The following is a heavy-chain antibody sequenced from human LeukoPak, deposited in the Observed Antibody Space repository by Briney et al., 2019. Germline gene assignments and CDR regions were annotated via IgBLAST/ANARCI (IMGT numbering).Heavy chain of an antibody. CDR2: INTGNGST. CDR3: ARGAKFRSYGSGTYYTSLPFDP. J-gene: IGHJ5*02. V-gene: IGHV1-3*03. D-gene: IGHD3-10*01. CDR1: GYTFTSYT. Sequence: ASVKVSCKASGYTFTSYTMHWVRQAPGQRLEWMGWINTGNGSTKYSQEFQGRVTITRDTSVSTAYMELSSLRSEDMAVYYCARGAKFRSYGSGTYYTSLPFDPWGQGTLVTVSS.